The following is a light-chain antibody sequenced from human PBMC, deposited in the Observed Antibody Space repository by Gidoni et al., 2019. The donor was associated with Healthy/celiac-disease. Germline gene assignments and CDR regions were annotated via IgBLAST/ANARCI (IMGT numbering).Light chain of an antibody. CDR2: GAS. CDR1: QSVSSN. J-gene: IGKJ4*01. V-gene: IGKV3-15*01. CDR3: QQYNNWPPLT. Sequence: EIVMTPSPATLSVSPGERATLSCRASQSVSSNLAWYQQKPGQAPRLLIYGASTRATGIPARFSGSGSGTEFTLTISSLQSEDFAVYYWQQYNNWPPLTFGGGTKVEIK.